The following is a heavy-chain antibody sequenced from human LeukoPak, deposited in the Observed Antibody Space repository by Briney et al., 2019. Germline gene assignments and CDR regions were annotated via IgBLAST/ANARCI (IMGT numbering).Heavy chain of an antibody. CDR1: GGSISSYY. CDR3: AGGRGCDYPGY. Sequence: SETLSLTCTVSGGSISSYYWSWIRQPPGKGLEWIGYIYYSGSTNYNPSLKSRVTISVDTSKNQFSLKLSSVTAADTAVYYCAGGRGCDYPGYWGQGTLVTVSS. V-gene: IGHV4-59*01. J-gene: IGHJ4*02. CDR2: IYYSGST. D-gene: IGHD5-12*01.